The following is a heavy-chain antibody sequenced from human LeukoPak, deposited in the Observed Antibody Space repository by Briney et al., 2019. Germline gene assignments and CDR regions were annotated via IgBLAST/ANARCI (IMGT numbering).Heavy chain of an antibody. CDR1: GFTFSNYA. CDR3: ARDRDLWGYGYQFDY. Sequence: PGGSLRLSCAASGFTFSNYAMNWVRQAPGKGLEWVSSISSSSSYIYYADSVKGRFTISRDNAKNSLYLQMNSLRAEDTAVYYCARDRDLWGYGYQFDYWGQGTLVTVSS. CDR2: ISSSSSYI. D-gene: IGHD5-18*01. V-gene: IGHV3-21*01. J-gene: IGHJ4*02.